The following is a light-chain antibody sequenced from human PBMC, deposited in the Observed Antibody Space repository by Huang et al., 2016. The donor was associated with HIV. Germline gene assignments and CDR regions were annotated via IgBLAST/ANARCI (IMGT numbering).Light chain of an antibody. CDR2: DAI. J-gene: IGKJ1*01. V-gene: IGKV3-11*01. CDR1: QSVGNY. Sequence: EVVLTQSPVTLSLFPGERATLSCRASQSVGNYLAWYQQKPGQAPRLLIFDAINRATGIPVMFSGGGSGTDFALTISGLEPDDFAVYYCQQRGNSWTFGQGTKVEIK. CDR3: QQRGNSWT.